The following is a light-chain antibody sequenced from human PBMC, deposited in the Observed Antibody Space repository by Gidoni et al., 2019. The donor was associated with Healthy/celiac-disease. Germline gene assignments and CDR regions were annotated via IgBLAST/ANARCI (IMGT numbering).Light chain of an antibody. V-gene: IGKV3-15*01. Sequence: EIVMTHSPATLSVSPGERATLSCRASQSVSSNLAWYQQKPGQAPRLLIYGASTRATGIPARCSSSGAGAEFTLTISSLQSADVAVYYYRQYNNRPPITFGQGTRLEIK. CDR3: RQYNNRPPIT. CDR1: QSVSSN. CDR2: GAS. J-gene: IGKJ5*01.